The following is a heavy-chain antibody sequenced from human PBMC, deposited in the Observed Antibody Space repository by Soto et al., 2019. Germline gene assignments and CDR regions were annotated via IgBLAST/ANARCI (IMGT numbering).Heavy chain of an antibody. D-gene: IGHD6-19*01. V-gene: IGHV4-34*01. CDR1: GGSFSGYY. Sequence: SETLSLTCAVCGGSFSGYYWSWIRQPPGKGLEWIGEINHSGSTNYNPSLKSRVTISVDTSKNQFSLKLSSVTAADTAVYYCARAVVVAGFDYWGQGTLVTVSS. CDR2: INHSGST. CDR3: ARAVVVAGFDY. J-gene: IGHJ4*02.